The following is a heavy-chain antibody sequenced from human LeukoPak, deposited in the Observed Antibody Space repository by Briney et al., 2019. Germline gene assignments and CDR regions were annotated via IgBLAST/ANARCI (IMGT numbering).Heavy chain of an antibody. CDR1: GFTVSSNY. Sequence: GGSLRLSCAASGFTVSSNYMSWVRQAPGKGLEWVSVIYSGGSTYYADSVKGRFTISRDNSKNTLYLQMNSLRAEDTAVYYCASVLRYFDWLSSRYRLPDYWGQGTLVTVSS. D-gene: IGHD3-9*01. J-gene: IGHJ4*02. CDR3: ASVLRYFDWLSSRYRLPDY. V-gene: IGHV3-66*01. CDR2: IYSGGST.